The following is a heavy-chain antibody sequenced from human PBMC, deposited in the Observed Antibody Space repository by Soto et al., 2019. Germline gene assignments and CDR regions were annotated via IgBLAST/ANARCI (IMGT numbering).Heavy chain of an antibody. CDR3: VRVSVDVPE. Sequence: QLVQSGAEVKKPGASVRVSCKTSGPTFIAYYIHWVRQAPGQGLEWMGWIDPKSGGTTYEQKFLGTVTMTMDKSINTAYMDLNRLRSDDTAVYYCVRVSVDVPEWGQGTLITVSS. J-gene: IGHJ4*02. D-gene: IGHD5-12*01. CDR1: GPTFIAYY. V-gene: IGHV1-2*02. CDR2: IDPKSGGT.